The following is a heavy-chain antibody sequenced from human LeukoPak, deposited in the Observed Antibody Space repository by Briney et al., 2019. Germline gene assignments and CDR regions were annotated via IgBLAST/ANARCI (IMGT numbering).Heavy chain of an antibody. Sequence: ASVKVSCKVSGYTLTELSMHWVRQAPGKGLEWMGGFDPEDGETIYAQKFQGRVTMTEDTSTDTAYMELSSLRSKDTAVYYCATIASTPSYYYDSSGFIWFDPWGQGTLVTVSS. CDR3: ATIASTPSYYYDSSGFIWFDP. J-gene: IGHJ5*02. V-gene: IGHV1-24*01. D-gene: IGHD3-22*01. CDR1: GYTLTELS. CDR2: FDPEDGET.